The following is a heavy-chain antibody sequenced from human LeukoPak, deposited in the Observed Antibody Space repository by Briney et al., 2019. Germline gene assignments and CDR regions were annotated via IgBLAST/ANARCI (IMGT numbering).Heavy chain of an antibody. CDR1: GYTFTSYD. V-gene: IGHV1-8*01. Sequence: ASVKVSCKASGYTFTSYDINWVRQATGQGLEWMGWMNPNSGNTGYAQKFQGRVTMTTDTSTSTAYMELRSLRSDDTAVYYCARDDYGDYVNDYWGQGTLVTVSS. CDR3: ARDDYGDYVNDY. J-gene: IGHJ4*02. D-gene: IGHD4-17*01. CDR2: MNPNSGNT.